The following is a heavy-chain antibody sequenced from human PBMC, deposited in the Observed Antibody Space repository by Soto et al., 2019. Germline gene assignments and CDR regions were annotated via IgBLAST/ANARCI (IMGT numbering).Heavy chain of an antibody. CDR3: ARIDYGDYYFDY. J-gene: IGHJ4*02. D-gene: IGHD4-17*01. Sequence: SETLSLTCTVSGGSISSSSYYWGWIRQPPGKGLEWIGSIYYSGSTYYNPSLKSRVTISVDTSKNQFSLKLSSVTAADTAVYYCARIDYGDYYFDYWGQGTLVTVSS. CDR2: IYYSGST. CDR1: GGSISSSSYY. V-gene: IGHV4-39*01.